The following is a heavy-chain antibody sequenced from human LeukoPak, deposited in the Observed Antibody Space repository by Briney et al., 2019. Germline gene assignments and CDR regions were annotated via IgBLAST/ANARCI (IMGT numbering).Heavy chain of an antibody. J-gene: IGHJ4*02. V-gene: IGHV3-33*01. D-gene: IGHD2-15*01. CDR2: IWYDGSNK. CDR3: ARDPERYCSGGSCTSFDY. Sequence: PGRSLRLSCAASGFTFSSYGMHWVRQAPGKGLEWVAVIWYDGSNKYYADSVKGRSTISRDNSKNTLYLQMNSLRAEDTAVYYCARDPERYCSGGSCTSFDYWGQGTLVTVSS. CDR1: GFTFSSYG.